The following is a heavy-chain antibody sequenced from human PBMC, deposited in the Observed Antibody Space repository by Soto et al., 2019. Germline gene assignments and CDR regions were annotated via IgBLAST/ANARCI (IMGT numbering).Heavy chain of an antibody. J-gene: IGHJ4*02. CDR2: IYDFGSTLYT. CDR3: AKASHPLLTYCSGGSCYGGYYFDY. Sequence: PGGSLRLSCAASGFIVSSYQMMWVRQAPGKGLEWVSVIYDFGSTLYTYYADSVKGRFTISRDNAKNSLYLQMNSLRAEDTALYYCAKASHPLLTYCSGGSCYGGYYFDYWGQGTLVTVSS. CDR1: GFIVSSYQ. V-gene: IGHV3-53*05. D-gene: IGHD2-15*01.